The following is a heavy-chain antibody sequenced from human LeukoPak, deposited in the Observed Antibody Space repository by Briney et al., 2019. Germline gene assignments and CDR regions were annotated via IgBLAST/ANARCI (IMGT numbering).Heavy chain of an antibody. D-gene: IGHD6-13*01. CDR2: IYYSGST. V-gene: IGHV4-59*01. CDR3: ARGAHPGYSSMPSDP. J-gene: IGHJ5*02. CDR1: GGSISSYY. Sequence: SETLSLTCTVSGGSISSYYWSWIRQPPGKGLEWLGYIYYSGSTNYNPSLKSRVTISVDTSKNQFSLKLSSVTAADTAVYYCARGAHPGYSSMPSDPWGQGTLVTVSS.